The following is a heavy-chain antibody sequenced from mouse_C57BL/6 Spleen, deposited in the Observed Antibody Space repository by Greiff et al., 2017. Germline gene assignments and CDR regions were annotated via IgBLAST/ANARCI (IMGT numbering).Heavy chain of an antibody. CDR1: GFTFSSYA. D-gene: IGHD2-4*01. CDR3: AGDDYDGGFAY. Sequence: EVQLVESGGGLVKPGGSLKLSCAASGFTFSSYAMSWVRQTPEKRLEWVATISDGGSYTYYPDNVKGRFTISRDNAKNNLYLQMSHLKSEDTAMYYCAGDDYDGGFAYWGQGTLVTVSA. J-gene: IGHJ3*01. V-gene: IGHV5-4*01. CDR2: ISDGGSYT.